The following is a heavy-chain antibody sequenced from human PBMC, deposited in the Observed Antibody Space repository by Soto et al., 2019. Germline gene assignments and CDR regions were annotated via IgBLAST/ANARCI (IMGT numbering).Heavy chain of an antibody. Sequence: HPGGSLRLSCAASGFTFSSYAMSWVRQAPGEGLEWVSAISGSGGSTDYADSVKGRFTISRDNSKNTLYLQMNSLRAEDTAVYYCAKAPTYGGYDGLDSWGQGTLVTVSS. D-gene: IGHD5-12*01. CDR2: ISGSGGST. V-gene: IGHV3-23*01. CDR1: GFTFSSYA. CDR3: AKAPTYGGYDGLDS. J-gene: IGHJ4*02.